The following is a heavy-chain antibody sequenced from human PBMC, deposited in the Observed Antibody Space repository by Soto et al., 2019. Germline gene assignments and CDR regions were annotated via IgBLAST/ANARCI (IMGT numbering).Heavy chain of an antibody. CDR1: GYSFTSYW. CDR3: ARQFVVVPAAMWANYYYYGMDA. Sequence: PGESLKISCKGSGYSFTSYWIGWVRQMPGKGLEWMGIIYPGDSDTRYSPSFQGQVTISADKSISTAYLQWSSLKASDTAMYYCARQFVVVPAAMWANYYYYGMDAWGQGTTVTVSS. J-gene: IGHJ6*02. D-gene: IGHD2-2*01. V-gene: IGHV5-51*01. CDR2: IYPGDSDT.